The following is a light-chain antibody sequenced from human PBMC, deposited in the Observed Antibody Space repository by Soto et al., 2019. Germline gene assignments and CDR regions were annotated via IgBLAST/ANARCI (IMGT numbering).Light chain of an antibody. Sequence: DIQMTQSPSSLSASVGDRVTITCRTSQSISSYLNWYQQKPGKAPKLLIYAASSLQSGVPSRFSGSGSGTDFTLTLSRLQPEDFATYYCQQSYSTPWTFGQGTKVDIK. CDR3: QQSYSTPWT. V-gene: IGKV1-39*01. CDR1: QSISSY. CDR2: AAS. J-gene: IGKJ1*01.